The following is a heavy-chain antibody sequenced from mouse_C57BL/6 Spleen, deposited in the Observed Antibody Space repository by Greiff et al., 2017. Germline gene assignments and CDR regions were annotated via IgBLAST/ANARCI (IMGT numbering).Heavy chain of an antibody. J-gene: IGHJ2*01. D-gene: IGHD1-1*01. CDR2: ISDGGSYT. CDR1: GFTFSSYA. CDR3: ARFTTVVASYFYY. Sequence: EVKLMESGGGLVKPGGSLKLSCAASGFTFSSYAMSWVRQTPEKRLEWVATISDGGSYTYHPDNVKGRFTISRDNSKNNLYLQMSHLKSDDTAMYYCARFTTVVASYFYYWGQGTTLTVSS. V-gene: IGHV5-4*03.